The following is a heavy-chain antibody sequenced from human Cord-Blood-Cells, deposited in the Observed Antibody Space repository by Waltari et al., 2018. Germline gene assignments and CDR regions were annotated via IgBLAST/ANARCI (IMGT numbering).Heavy chain of an antibody. CDR1: GYTFPGYY. D-gene: IGHD3-3*01. CDR2: INPNSGGT. Sequence: QVQLVQSGAEVKKPGASVKVSCKASGYTFPGYYMHWVRQAPGQGLEWMGWINPNSGGTNYAQKFQGRVTMTRDTSISTAYMELSRRRSDDTAVYYCARVFSTYYDPIYFDYWGQGTLVTVSS. J-gene: IGHJ4*02. V-gene: IGHV1-2*02. CDR3: ARVFSTYYDPIYFDY.